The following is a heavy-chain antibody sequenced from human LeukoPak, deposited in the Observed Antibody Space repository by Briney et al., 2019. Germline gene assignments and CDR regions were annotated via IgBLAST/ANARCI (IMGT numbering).Heavy chain of an antibody. CDR1: GFTFSSYW. V-gene: IGHV3-74*01. D-gene: IGHD6-19*01. CDR3: ARGGVASTIDY. J-gene: IGHJ4*02. CDR2: VHSDGSST. Sequence: PGGSLRLSCAASGFTFSSYWMHWVRQAPGRGLVGLSRVHSDGSSTTYADSVKGRFTISRDNAKNTLYLQMNSLRAEDTAVYYCARGGVASTIDYWGQGTLVTVSS.